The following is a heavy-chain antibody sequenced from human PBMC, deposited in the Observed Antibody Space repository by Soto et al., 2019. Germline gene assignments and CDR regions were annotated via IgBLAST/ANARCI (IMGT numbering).Heavy chain of an antibody. CDR3: AKLDFWNSYYGLDV. Sequence: EVQLLESGGGLVQPGGSLRLSCVGSGFTFSSSGMSWVCQAPGKGLEWVSSISGSDGTTYYADSVKGRFTISRDKSTNTLYLQMNSLRAEDTAIYYCAKLDFWNSYYGLDVWGQGTTVTVSS. CDR1: GFTFSSSG. D-gene: IGHD3-3*01. CDR2: ISGSDGTT. J-gene: IGHJ6*02. V-gene: IGHV3-23*01.